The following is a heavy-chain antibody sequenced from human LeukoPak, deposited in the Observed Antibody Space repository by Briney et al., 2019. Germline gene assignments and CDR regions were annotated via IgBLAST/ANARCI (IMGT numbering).Heavy chain of an antibody. V-gene: IGHV3-11*01. D-gene: IGHD3-22*01. CDR2: IRGSGSTI. CDR3: ASSGHNDSNGFAW. CDR1: GFTFSDYY. J-gene: IGHJ4*02. Sequence: GGSMIPSCAAAGFTFSDYYISWIRQAPKGGLGWVSYIRGSGSTIYYANSVKSRFTISSNTAKTSLNLLRNRLRAEDTVVYYGASSGHNDSNGFAWWGQGTLVTVSS.